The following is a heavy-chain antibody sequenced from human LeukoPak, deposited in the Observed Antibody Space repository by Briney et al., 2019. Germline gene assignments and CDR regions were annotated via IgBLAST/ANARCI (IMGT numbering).Heavy chain of an antibody. V-gene: IGHV3-7*01. J-gene: IGHJ5*02. Sequence: PGGSLRLSCAASGFTFSSYWTSWVRQAPGKGLEWVVNINQDGSEKYYVDSVKGRFTISRDNAKNSLYLQMNSLRAEDTAVYYCATEGCSGGSCYHNWFDPWGQGTLVTVSS. CDR1: GFTFSSYW. CDR3: ATEGCSGGSCYHNWFDP. CDR2: INQDGSEK. D-gene: IGHD2-15*01.